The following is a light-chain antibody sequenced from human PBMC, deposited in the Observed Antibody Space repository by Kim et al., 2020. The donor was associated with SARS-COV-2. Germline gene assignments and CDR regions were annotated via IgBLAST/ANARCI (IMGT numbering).Light chain of an antibody. J-gene: IGLJ2*01. Sequence: QSALTQPPSVSAAPGQKVTISCSGSSSNIGNNYVSWYQQLPGTAPKLLIYDNNKRPSGIPDRFSGSKSGTSATLGITGLQTGDEADYYCGTWDSSLSAGVFGGGTQLNVL. CDR2: DNN. CDR3: GTWDSSLSAGV. CDR1: SSNIGNNY. V-gene: IGLV1-51*01.